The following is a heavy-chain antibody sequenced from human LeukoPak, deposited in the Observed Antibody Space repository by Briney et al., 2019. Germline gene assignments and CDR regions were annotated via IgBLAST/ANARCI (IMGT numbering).Heavy chain of an antibody. CDR3: ARDRGDGSGWSLDY. Sequence: SETLSLTCSVSGASISSDHWSWIRQPPGKGLEWIGYIYDRVSTNENPSLKSRVTISVDTSKNRFSLKLSSVTAADTAVYYCARDRGDGSGWSLDYWGQGTLVTVSS. D-gene: IGHD6-19*01. CDR1: GASISSDH. J-gene: IGHJ4*02. CDR2: IYDRVST. V-gene: IGHV4-59*01.